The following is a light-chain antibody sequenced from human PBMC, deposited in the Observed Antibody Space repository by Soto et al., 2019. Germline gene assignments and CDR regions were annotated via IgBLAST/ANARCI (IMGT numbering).Light chain of an antibody. CDR1: RSNIGANYD. CDR2: GNS. J-gene: IGLJ3*02. CDR3: QSYDSSLSGWV. Sequence: QPVLTQPPSVSGAPGQRVTISCTGSRSNIGANYDVHWYQQLPGTAPKILIYGNSNRPSGVPDRFSGSKSGTSASLAITGLQAEDEADYYCQSYDSSLSGWVFGGGTKLTVL. V-gene: IGLV1-40*01.